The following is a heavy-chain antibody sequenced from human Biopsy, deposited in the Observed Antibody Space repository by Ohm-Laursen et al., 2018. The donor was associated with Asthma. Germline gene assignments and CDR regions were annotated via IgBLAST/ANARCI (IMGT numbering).Heavy chain of an antibody. V-gene: IGHV3-20*01. CDR3: ARERAVTGLNDAFDT. D-gene: IGHD4-17*01. J-gene: IGHJ3*02. CDR2: INWNGGST. CDR1: GFTFDDYA. Sequence: SLRLSCAASGFTFDDYAMRWVRQAPGKGLEWVSGINWNGGSTGYADSVKGRFTISRDNAKNSLYLQMNSLRAEDTALYHCARERAVTGLNDAFDTWGQGTMVTVSS.